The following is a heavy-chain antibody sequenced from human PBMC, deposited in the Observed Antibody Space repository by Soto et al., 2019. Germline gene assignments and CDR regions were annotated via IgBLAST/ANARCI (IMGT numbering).Heavy chain of an antibody. D-gene: IGHD2-15*01. J-gene: IGHJ4*02. Sequence: PSETLSLTCTVSGGSISSGGYYWSWIRQHPGKGLEWIGYIYYSGSTYYNPSLKSRVTISVDTSKNQFSRKLSSVTAADTAVYYCARHTPAISISDHWGQGTLVTVSS. V-gene: IGHV4-31*03. CDR3: ARHTPAISISDH. CDR2: IYYSGST. CDR1: GGSISSGGYY.